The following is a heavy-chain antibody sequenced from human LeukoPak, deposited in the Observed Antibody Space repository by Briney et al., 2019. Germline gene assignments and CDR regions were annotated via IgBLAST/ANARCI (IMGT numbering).Heavy chain of an antibody. V-gene: IGHV3-11*01. CDR1: GFTFSDYY. CDR2: ISSSGSTI. CDR3: ARDVWTGVAVSDY. Sequence: GGSLRLSCAASGFTFSDYYMSWIRQAPGKGLEWVSYISSSGSTIYYADSVKGRFTISRDNSKNTLYLQMNSLRAEDTAVYYCARDVWTGVAVSDYWGQGTLVTVSS. J-gene: IGHJ4*02. D-gene: IGHD6-19*01.